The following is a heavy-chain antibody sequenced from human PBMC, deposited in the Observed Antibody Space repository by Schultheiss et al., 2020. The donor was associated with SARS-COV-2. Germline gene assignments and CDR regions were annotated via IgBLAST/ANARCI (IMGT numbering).Heavy chain of an antibody. CDR3: ARELRGTYYYDSSGYLDY. CDR1: GGSISSSSYY. Sequence: SETLSLTCTVSGGSISSSSYYWGWIRQPPGKGLEWIGRIYTSGSTNYNPSLKSRVTMSVDTSKNQFSLKLSSVTAADTAVYYCARELRGTYYYDSSGYLDYWGQGTLVTVSS. CDR2: IYTSGST. V-gene: IGHV4-39*07. J-gene: IGHJ4*02. D-gene: IGHD3-22*01.